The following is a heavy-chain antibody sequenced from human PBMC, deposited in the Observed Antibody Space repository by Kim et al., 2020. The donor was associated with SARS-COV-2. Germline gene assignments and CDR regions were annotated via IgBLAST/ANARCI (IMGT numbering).Heavy chain of an antibody. J-gene: IGHJ4*02. CDR2: ISYDGSNK. CDR1: GFTFSSYG. CDR3: AKAEGGGYVTY. D-gene: IGHD6-25*01. Sequence: GGSLRLSCAASGFTFSSYGMHWVRQAPGKGLEWVAVISYDGSNKYYADSVKGRFTISRDNSKNTLYLQMNSLRAEDTAVYYCAKAEGGGYVTYWGQGTLVTVSS. V-gene: IGHV3-30*18.